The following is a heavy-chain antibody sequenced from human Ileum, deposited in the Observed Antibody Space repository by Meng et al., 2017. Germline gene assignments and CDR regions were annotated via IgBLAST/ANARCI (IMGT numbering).Heavy chain of an antibody. CDR1: GFSFIYYE. J-gene: IGHJ3*01. CDR2: SHSAGSPT. V-gene: IGHV3-48*03. Sequence: GESLKISCKASGFSFIYYEMNWVRQAPGKGLEWISYSHSAGSPTYYADSVRGRFTISKDNARYSACLQRNTLRAEDTAIYSCATPLYSSSWSGSYTLDVWGQGTLVTVSS. CDR3: ATPLYSSSWSGSYTLDV. D-gene: IGHD6-13*01.